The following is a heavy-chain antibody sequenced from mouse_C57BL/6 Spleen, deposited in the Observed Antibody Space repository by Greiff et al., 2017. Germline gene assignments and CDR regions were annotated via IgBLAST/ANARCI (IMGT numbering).Heavy chain of an antibody. CDR2: IDPSDSYT. J-gene: IGHJ2*01. D-gene: IGHD1-1*01. V-gene: IGHV1-59*01. Sequence: VQLQQPGAELVRPGTSVKLSCKASGYTFTSYWMHWVKQRPGQGLEWIGVIDPSDSYTNYNQKFKGKATLTVDTSSSTAYMQLSSLTSEDSAVYYCVPCYYYGSSSFDYWGQGTTLTVSS. CDR1: GYTFTSYW. CDR3: VPCYYYGSSSFDY.